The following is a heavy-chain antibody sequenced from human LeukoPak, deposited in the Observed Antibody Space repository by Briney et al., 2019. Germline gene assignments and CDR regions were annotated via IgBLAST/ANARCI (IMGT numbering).Heavy chain of an antibody. Sequence: SVKVSCKASGGTFSTYAISWVRQAPGQGLEWMGGIIPIFGTANYAQKFQGRVTITADKSTSTAYMELSSLRSEDTAVYYCARGVLDPGYCSGGSCYSISTRYYYYYMDVWGKGTTVTVSS. D-gene: IGHD2-15*01. CDR1: GGTFSTYA. J-gene: IGHJ6*03. CDR2: IIPIFGTA. V-gene: IGHV1-69*06. CDR3: ARGVLDPGYCSGGSCYSISTRYYYYYMDV.